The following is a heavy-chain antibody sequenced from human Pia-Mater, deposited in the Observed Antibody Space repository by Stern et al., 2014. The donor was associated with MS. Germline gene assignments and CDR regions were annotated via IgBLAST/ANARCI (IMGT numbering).Heavy chain of an antibody. J-gene: IGHJ4*02. Sequence: EVQLVESGGDLGQPGGSLRLSCAASGFNLRDYSMSWVRQAPGKGLDWVSFVSNTGTAIYYADSVKGRFTISRDMASNSLYMQMNSLRDEDTAVYYCVRTWRENTFDSWGQGILVTVSS. CDR2: VSNTGTAI. CDR1: GFNLRDYS. D-gene: IGHD5-24*01. CDR3: VRTWRENTFDS. V-gene: IGHV3-48*02.